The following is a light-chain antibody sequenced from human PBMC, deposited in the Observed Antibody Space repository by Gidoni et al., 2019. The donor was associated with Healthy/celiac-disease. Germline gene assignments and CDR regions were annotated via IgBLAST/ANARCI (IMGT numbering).Light chain of an antibody. J-gene: IGKJ1*01. Sequence: EIVLTQSPATLSSSSGERATLSCRASQGVSSYLAWYHQKPGQAPSLLIYDASSRDTGIPARFSGSGSGTDFTLTISSLEPEDFAVYYCQQRSNWPWTFGQGTKVEIK. CDR2: DAS. CDR1: QGVSSY. V-gene: IGKV3-11*01. CDR3: QQRSNWPWT.